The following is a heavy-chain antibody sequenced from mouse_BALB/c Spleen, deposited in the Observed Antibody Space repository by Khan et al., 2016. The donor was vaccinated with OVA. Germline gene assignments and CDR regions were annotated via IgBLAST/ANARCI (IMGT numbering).Heavy chain of an antibody. CDR3: ARRTTEYAMDY. J-gene: IGHJ4*01. CDR1: GYTFTSHT. Sequence: VELVESGAELARPGASVKMSCKASGYTFTSHTMHWVKQRPGQGLEWIGYINPRSGYTNYNQKFNDKATLTADKSSSTAYMQLSSLTSEDSAVYYCARRTTEYAMDYWGQGTSGTVSS. CDR2: INPRSGYT. D-gene: IGHD2-14*01. V-gene: IGHV1-4*01.